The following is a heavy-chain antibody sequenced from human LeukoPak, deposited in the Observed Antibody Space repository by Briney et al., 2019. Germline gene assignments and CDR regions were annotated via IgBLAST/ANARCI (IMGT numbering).Heavy chain of an antibody. J-gene: IGHJ4*02. D-gene: IGHD3-16*02. CDR1: GYTFTSYG. CDR2: ISAYNGNT. CDR3: ARLHYDYLWGSYRFLDY. V-gene: IGHV1-18*01. Sequence: GASVKVSCKTSGYTFTSYGISWVRQAPGQGLEWMGWISAYNGNTNYAQKLQGRVTMTTDTSTNTTYMGLRSLRSDDTAVYYCARLHYDYLWGSYRFLDYWGQGTLVTVSS.